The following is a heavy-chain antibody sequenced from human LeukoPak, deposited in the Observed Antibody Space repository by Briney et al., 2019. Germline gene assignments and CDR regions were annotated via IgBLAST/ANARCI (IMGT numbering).Heavy chain of an antibody. CDR1: GGSISSGGYS. V-gene: IGHV4-30-2*03. CDR2: IYHSGST. J-gene: IGHJ6*03. D-gene: IGHD1-26*01. Sequence: TSETLSLTCAVSGGSISSGGYSWSWIRQPPGKGLEWIGSIYHSGSTYYNPSLKSRVTISVDTSKNQFSLKLSSVTAADTAVYYCANSIVGATNYYYYMDVWGKGTTVTVSS. CDR3: ANSIVGATNYYYYMDV.